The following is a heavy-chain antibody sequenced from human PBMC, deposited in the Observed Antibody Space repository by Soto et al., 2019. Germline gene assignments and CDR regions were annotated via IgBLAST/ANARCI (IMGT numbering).Heavy chain of an antibody. D-gene: IGHD3-10*01. V-gene: IGHV3-11*01. CDR3: ARPNGESMRYYHGMDV. Sequence: QVQLVESGGGLVKPGGSLTLSCVASGFTFSDYYMAWSRQTPGKGLEWVSYTSVDGVDRFYADSVKGRFTISRDNARKSLSLQMNSLRDEDTAVYYCARPNGESMRYYHGMDVWGQGTTVIVSS. CDR1: GFTFSDYY. CDR2: TSVDGVDR. J-gene: IGHJ6*02.